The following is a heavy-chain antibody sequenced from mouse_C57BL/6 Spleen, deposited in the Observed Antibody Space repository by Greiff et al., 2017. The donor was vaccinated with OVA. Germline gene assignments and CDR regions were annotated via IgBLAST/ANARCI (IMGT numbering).Heavy chain of an antibody. CDR2: ISSGGSYT. D-gene: IGHD2-3*01. J-gene: IGHJ2*01. CDR1: GFTFSSYG. CDR3: ASLDGYSLDY. V-gene: IGHV5-6*01. Sequence: DVHLVESGGDLVKPGGSLKLSCAASGFTFSSYGMSWVRQTPDKRLEWVATISSGGSYTYYPDSVKGRFTISRDNAKNTLYLQMSSLKSEDTAMYYCASLDGYSLDYWGQGTTLTVSS.